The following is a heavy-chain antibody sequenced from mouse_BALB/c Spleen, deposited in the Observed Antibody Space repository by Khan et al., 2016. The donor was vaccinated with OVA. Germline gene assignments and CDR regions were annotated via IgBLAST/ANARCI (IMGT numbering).Heavy chain of an antibody. D-gene: IGHD2-14*01. CDR3: ASTRVYYRYSFFDY. Sequence: EVQLQESGPGLVKPSQSLSLTCTVTGYSITSDYAWTWIRQFPGNKLEWMGYISYSGSTSYNPSLRSRISITRDTSKNQFFLQLISVTTEDTATYYCASTRVYYRYSFFDYWGQGTTLTVSS. J-gene: IGHJ2*01. CDR2: ISYSGST. V-gene: IGHV3-2*02. CDR1: GYSITSDYA.